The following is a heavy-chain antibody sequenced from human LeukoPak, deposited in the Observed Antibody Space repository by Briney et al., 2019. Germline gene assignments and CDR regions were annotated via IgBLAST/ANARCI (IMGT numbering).Heavy chain of an antibody. Sequence: PSETLSLTCAVYGGSFSGYYWSWIRQPPGKGLEWIGEINHSGSTNYNPSLKSRVTISVDTSKNQFSLKLSSVTAADTAVYYCARQGAQSAYWGQGTPVTVSS. D-gene: IGHD1-26*01. V-gene: IGHV4-34*01. CDR2: INHSGST. J-gene: IGHJ4*02. CDR3: ARQGAQSAY. CDR1: GGSFSGYY.